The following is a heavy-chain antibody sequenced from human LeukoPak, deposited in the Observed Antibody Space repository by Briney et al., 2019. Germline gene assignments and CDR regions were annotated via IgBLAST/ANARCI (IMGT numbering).Heavy chain of an antibody. CDR1: GFTFSSYG. Sequence: GGSLRLSCAASGFTFSSYGMHWVRQAPGKGLEWVSFIRYDGSNKYYADSVKGRFTISRDNAKNSLYLQMNSLRAEDTAVYYCARANDNYYYYYMDVWGKGTTVTISS. D-gene: IGHD3-9*01. CDR3: ARANDNYYYYYMDV. V-gene: IGHV3-30*02. CDR2: IRYDGSNK. J-gene: IGHJ6*03.